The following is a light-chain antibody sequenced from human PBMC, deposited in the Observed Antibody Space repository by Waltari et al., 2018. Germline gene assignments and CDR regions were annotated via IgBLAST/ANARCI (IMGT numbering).Light chain of an antibody. J-gene: IGKJ4*01. V-gene: IGKV4-1*01. Sequence: DVVMTQSPDSLAVSLGERATINCRSSQSLLFSSNNRNYLAWCQQKPGQPPKLLIYWASTRQSGVPDRFSGSGSGTDFTLTISSLQAEDVAVYHCQQYYFTPLTFGGGTKVEIK. CDR2: WAS. CDR3: QQYYFTPLT. CDR1: QSLLFSSNNRNY.